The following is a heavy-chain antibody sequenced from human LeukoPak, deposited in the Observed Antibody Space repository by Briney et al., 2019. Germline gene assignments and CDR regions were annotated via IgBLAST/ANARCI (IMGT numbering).Heavy chain of an antibody. CDR2: INWNGGST. CDR1: GFTFDDYG. Sequence: PGGSLRLSCAASGFTFDDYGMSWVRQAPGKGLEWVSGINWNGGSTGYADSVKGRFTISRDNAKNSLYLQMNSLRAEDTALYYCARDPEQQLPGWNWFDPWGQGTLVTVSS. CDR3: ARDPEQQLPGWNWFDP. J-gene: IGHJ5*02. D-gene: IGHD6-13*01. V-gene: IGHV3-20*04.